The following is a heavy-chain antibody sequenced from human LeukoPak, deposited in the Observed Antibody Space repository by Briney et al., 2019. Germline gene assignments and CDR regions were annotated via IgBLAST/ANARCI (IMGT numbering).Heavy chain of an antibody. Sequence: GASVKVSCKASGYTFTSYGISWVRQAPGQGLEWMGWISAYNGNTNYAQKLQGRVTMTTDTSTSTAYMELRSLRSDDTAVYYCARDSRITMIVVADPADYWGQGTLVTVSS. V-gene: IGHV1-18*01. D-gene: IGHD3-22*01. CDR3: ARDSRITMIVVADPADY. CDR2: ISAYNGNT. CDR1: GYTFTSYG. J-gene: IGHJ4*02.